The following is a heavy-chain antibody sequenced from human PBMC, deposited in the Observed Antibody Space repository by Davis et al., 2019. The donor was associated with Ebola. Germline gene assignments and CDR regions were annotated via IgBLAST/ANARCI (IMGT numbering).Heavy chain of an antibody. D-gene: IGHD2-8*02. V-gene: IGHV3-73*01. J-gene: IGHJ4*02. CDR2: IRDKANNYAT. CDR1: GFTFSSYS. Sequence: GESLKISCAASGFTFSSYSMNWVRQAPGKGLEWVGRIRDKANNYATAYTPSVKGRFTISRDDSKNTAYLQMNGLKIEDTAIYYCSRHTDWGQGTLVTVSS. CDR3: SRHTD.